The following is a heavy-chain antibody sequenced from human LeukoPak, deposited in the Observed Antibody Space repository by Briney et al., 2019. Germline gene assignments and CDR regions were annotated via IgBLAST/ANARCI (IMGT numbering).Heavy chain of an antibody. V-gene: IGHV3-33*01. Sequence: PGGSLRLSCAASGFTFSSHGMHWVRQAPGKGLEWVAVIWYDGSNKYYADSVKGRFTISRDNSKNTLYLQMNSLRAEDTAVYYCARDLGSEGITIDYWGQGTLVTVSS. CDR3: ARDLGSEGITIDY. CDR1: GFTFSSHG. J-gene: IGHJ4*02. CDR2: IWYDGSNK. D-gene: IGHD3-10*01.